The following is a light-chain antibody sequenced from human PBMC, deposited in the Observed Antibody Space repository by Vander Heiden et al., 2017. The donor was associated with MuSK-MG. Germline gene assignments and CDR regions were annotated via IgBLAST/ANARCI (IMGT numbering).Light chain of an antibody. J-gene: IGLJ2*01. Sequence: SYELSQPPSVPVSPGQTARHTCSRAALPNQYAHWYQQKQGTDPVLAINKDPERSSGIPERFSGSTSGKTTSLTILGVQAGDEADYYCQSEDISCRVVFGGGTKLTVL. CDR3: QSEDISCRVV. CDR1: ALPNQY. V-gene: IGLV3-25*03. CDR2: KDP.